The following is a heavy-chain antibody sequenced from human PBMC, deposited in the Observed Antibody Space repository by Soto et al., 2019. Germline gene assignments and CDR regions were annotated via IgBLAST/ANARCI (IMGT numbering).Heavy chain of an antibody. D-gene: IGHD3-10*01. CDR3: ARVGGSGSFHFYYYYYGMDV. Sequence: QVQLVESGGGVVQPGRSLRLSCAASGFTFSSYAMHWVRQAPGKGLEWVAVISYDGSNKYYADSVKGRFTISRDNSKNTRDLQMNSLRAEDTAVYYCARVGGSGSFHFYYYYYGMDVWGQGTTVTVSS. CDR2: ISYDGSNK. CDR1: GFTFSSYA. V-gene: IGHV3-30-3*01. J-gene: IGHJ6*02.